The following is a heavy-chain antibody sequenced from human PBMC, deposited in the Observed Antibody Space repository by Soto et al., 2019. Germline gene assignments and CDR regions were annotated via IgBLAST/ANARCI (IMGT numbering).Heavy chain of an antibody. CDR3: ARWVDAPLYYDFWSGYGHNWFDP. CDR2: ISAYNGNT. J-gene: IGHJ5*02. V-gene: IGHV1-18*01. D-gene: IGHD3-3*01. Sequence: QVQLVQSGAEVKKPGASVKVSCKASGYTFTSYGISWVRQAPGQGLEWMGWISAYNGNTNYAQKLQGRVTMTTDTPTSTGYMELRSLRSDDTGVYYCARWVDAPLYYDFWSGYGHNWFDPWGQGTLVTVSS. CDR1: GYTFTSYG.